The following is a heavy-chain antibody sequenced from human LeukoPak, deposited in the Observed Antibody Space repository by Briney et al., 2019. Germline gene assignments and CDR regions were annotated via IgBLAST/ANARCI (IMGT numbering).Heavy chain of an antibody. D-gene: IGHD5-18*01. V-gene: IGHV4-59*12. CDR3: ARGGGRIQLWFPIDY. CDR2: ISYSGIT. J-gene: IGHJ4*02. CDR1: GGSLSNSY. Sequence: PSETLSLTCTVSGGSLSNSYWTWLRQPPGKTLEWIGYISYSGITNRNPSLKSRVSFSLDSSKNQISLTLTSVTAADTAMYYCARGGGRIQLWFPIDYWGQGTLVTVSS.